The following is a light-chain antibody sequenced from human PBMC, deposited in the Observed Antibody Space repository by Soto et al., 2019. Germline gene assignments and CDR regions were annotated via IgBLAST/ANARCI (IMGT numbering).Light chain of an antibody. Sequence: QSALTQPPSASGSPGQSVTISCTGTSSDVGGYNYVSWYQQHPGKVPQLMVYEVNKRPSGVPDRFSGSKSGNTASLTVSGLQAEDEAEYFCNSYAGGNNVFGTGTKLTVL. CDR2: EVN. CDR1: SSDVGGYNY. CDR3: NSYAGGNNV. J-gene: IGLJ1*01. V-gene: IGLV2-8*01.